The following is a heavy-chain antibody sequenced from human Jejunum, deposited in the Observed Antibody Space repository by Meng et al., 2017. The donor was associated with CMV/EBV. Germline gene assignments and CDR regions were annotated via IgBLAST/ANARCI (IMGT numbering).Heavy chain of an antibody. V-gene: IGHV2-5*02. CDR2: IYRGDDK. Sequence: DSRRTPLTPTQTLTLACSFSGFSPSTSGEGGGWIRQPPGKALEWLELIYRGDDKRYSPSLNSRLTIAKDTSKNEVVLTLTNMGPIDTGTYYCAHFVGGYYPSRPDYWGQGTLVTVSS. D-gene: IGHD1-26*01. CDR1: GFSPSTSGEG. J-gene: IGHJ4*02. CDR3: AHFVGGYYPSRPDY.